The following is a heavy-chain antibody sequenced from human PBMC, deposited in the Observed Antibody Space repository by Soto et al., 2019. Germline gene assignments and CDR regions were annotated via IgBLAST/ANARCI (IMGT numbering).Heavy chain of an antibody. CDR2: ISGSGGST. CDR3: AKEQTEYCSGGSCYSPDY. CDR1: GFTFSTYA. D-gene: IGHD2-15*01. V-gene: IGHV3-23*01. Sequence: GGSLRLSCAVSGFTFSTYAMSWVRQAPGKGLEWVSAISGSGGSTHYADSVKGRFTISRDNSKNTLYLQMDSLRAEDTAVYYCAKEQTEYCSGGSCYSPDYWGQGTPVTVSS. J-gene: IGHJ4*02.